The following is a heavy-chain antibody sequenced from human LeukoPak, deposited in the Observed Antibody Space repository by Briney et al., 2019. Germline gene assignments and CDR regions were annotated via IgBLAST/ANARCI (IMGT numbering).Heavy chain of an antibody. J-gene: IGHJ4*02. D-gene: IGHD4/OR15-4a*01. V-gene: IGHV3-74*01. CDR2: INSDGRST. CDR1: GFTFSSYW. Sequence: PGGSLRLSCAPSGFTFSSYWMHWLRPAPGKGLVWVSRINSDGRSTSYADSVKGRFTISRDNAKNTLYLQMNSLRAEDTAVYYCARDDYGGPIDYWGQGTLVTVSS. CDR3: ARDDYGGPIDY.